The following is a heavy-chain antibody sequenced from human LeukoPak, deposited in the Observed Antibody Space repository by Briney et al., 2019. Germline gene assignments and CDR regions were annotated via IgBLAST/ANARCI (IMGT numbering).Heavy chain of an antibody. CDR3: ARYQTATTTVFDY. Sequence: SETLSLTCTVSGGSISSGGYYWSWIRQHPGKGLEWIGYIYYSGSTYYNPSLKSRVTISVDTSKNHFSLKLSSVTAADTAVYYCARYQTATTTVFDYWGQGTLVTVSS. J-gene: IGHJ4*02. CDR2: IYYSGST. V-gene: IGHV4-39*02. CDR1: GGSISSGGYY. D-gene: IGHD1-1*01.